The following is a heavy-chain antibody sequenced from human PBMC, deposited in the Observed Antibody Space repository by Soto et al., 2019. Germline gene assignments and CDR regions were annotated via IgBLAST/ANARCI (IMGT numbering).Heavy chain of an antibody. CDR3: ATAVSGQTQKVLRFLEWLSLDP. CDR2: FDPEDGET. Sequence: GASVKVSCKVSGYALTELSMHWVRQAPGKGLEWMGGFDPEDGETIYAQKFQGRVTMTEDTSTDTAYMELSSLRSEDTAVYYCATAVSGQTQKVLRFLEWLSLDPWGQGTLVTVSS. V-gene: IGHV1-24*01. CDR1: GYALTELS. J-gene: IGHJ5*02. D-gene: IGHD3-3*01.